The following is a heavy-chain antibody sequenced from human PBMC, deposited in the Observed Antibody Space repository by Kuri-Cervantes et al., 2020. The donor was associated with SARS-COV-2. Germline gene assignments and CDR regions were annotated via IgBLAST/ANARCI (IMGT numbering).Heavy chain of an antibody. Sequence: SETLSLTCAVYGWSFSGYYWSWICQPPGKGLEWIGEINHSGSTNYNPSLKSRVTISVDTSKNQFSLKLSSVTAADTAVYYCAKDANDFWSGYSRGNWFDPWGQGTLVTVSS. V-gene: IGHV4-34*01. CDR3: AKDANDFWSGYSRGNWFDP. D-gene: IGHD3-3*01. CDR2: INHSGST. CDR1: GWSFSGYY. J-gene: IGHJ5*02.